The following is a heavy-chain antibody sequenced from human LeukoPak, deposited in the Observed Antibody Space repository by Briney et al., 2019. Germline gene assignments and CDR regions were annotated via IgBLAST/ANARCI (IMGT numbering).Heavy chain of an antibody. V-gene: IGHV3-23*01. CDR2: ISGSGGST. J-gene: IGHJ4*02. D-gene: IGHD6-19*01. CDR1: GFTFSSYA. CDR3: AKRQRIRNSSGAPFDY. Sequence: GGSLRLSCAASGFTFSSYAMSWVRQAPGKGLEWVSAISGSGGSTYYADSVKGRFTISRDNSKNTLYLQMNSLRAEDTAVYYCAKRQRIRNSSGAPFDYWGQGTLVTVSS.